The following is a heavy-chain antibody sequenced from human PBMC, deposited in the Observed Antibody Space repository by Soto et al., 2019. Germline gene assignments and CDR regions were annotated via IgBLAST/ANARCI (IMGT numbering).Heavy chain of an antibody. V-gene: IGHV3-21*01. CDR2: IRGFSPYT. Sequence: LRLSCAASGFTFSTSWMNWVRQAPGKGLEWVSAIRGFSPYTFYADSVKGRFTISRDNAKNSLYLQMNSLRAEDTAVYYCARDRGYDAHDYYYNAMDVWGQGTMVTVSS. J-gene: IGHJ6*02. CDR3: ARDRGYDAHDYYYNAMDV. CDR1: GFTFSTSW. D-gene: IGHD2-15*01.